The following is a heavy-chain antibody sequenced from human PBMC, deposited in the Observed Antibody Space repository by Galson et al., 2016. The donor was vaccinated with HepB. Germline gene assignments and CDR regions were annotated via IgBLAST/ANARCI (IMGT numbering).Heavy chain of an antibody. D-gene: IGHD3-10*01. CDR1: GYIFTGSY. V-gene: IGHV1-2*02. J-gene: IGHJ4*02. CDR3: ARGGWFGDQVDY. Sequence: SVKVSCKASGYIFTGSYIHWVRQAPGQGLELMGWINPNSFGTNYAQRFQGRVTMTSDSSISTAYMELSRLRSDDTAVYYCARGGWFGDQVDYWGQGTLVTVSS. CDR2: INPNSFGT.